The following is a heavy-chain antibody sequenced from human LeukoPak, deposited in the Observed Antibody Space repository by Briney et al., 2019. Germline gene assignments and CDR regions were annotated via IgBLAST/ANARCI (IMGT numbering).Heavy chain of an antibody. CDR2: ISSSGSTI. D-gene: IGHD5-12*01. Sequence: GGSLRLSCAASGFTFSSYSMNWVRQAPGKGLEWVSYISSSGSTIYYADSVKGRFTISRDNAKKSLYLQMNSLRAEDTAVYYCARVRVATIFDYWGQGTLVTVSS. CDR3: ARVRVATIFDY. CDR1: GFTFSSYS. J-gene: IGHJ4*02. V-gene: IGHV3-48*04.